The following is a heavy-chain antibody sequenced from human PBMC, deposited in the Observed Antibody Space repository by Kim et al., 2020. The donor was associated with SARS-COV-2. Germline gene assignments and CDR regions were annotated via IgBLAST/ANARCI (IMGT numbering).Heavy chain of an antibody. Sequence: SVKGRFTISRDNSKNTLYLQMNSLRAEDTAVYYCARGLLWFGEEGVYFDYWGQGTLVTVSS. V-gene: IGHV3-30*07. D-gene: IGHD3-10*01. J-gene: IGHJ4*02. CDR3: ARGLLWFGEEGVYFDY.